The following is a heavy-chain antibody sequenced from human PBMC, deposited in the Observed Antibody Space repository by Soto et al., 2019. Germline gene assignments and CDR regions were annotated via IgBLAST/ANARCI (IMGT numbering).Heavy chain of an antibody. CDR2: IVPFLGTI. CDR3: AGPFRVVRYGAFDV. D-gene: IGHD3-3*01. V-gene: IGHV1-69*08. Sequence: QVQLVQSGAELKRPGSSVKFSCKASGVTFSSYNIHWVRQAPGQGLEWMGGIVPFLGTIDHAQTFEDRVTISPDKSTSTAYTGLARLRSDDTAVYYSAGPFRVVRYGAFDVWGQETMPIVS. J-gene: IGHJ3*01. CDR1: GVTFSSYN.